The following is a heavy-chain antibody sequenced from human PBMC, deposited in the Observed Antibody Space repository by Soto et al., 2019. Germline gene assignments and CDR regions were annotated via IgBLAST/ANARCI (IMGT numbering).Heavy chain of an antibody. Sequence: EVQLVESGGDLVQPGGSLRLSCAASGFTFSTYWMTWVRQAPGKGLEWVANIKEDGSDKYYVDSVKGRFTISRDNAKDSLFLQMDSLRAEDTAVYFCAKGHLTGRDYWGQGTLVTVSS. D-gene: IGHD7-27*01. CDR3: AKGHLTGRDY. J-gene: IGHJ4*02. CDR2: IKEDGSDK. V-gene: IGHV3-7*01. CDR1: GFTFSTYW.